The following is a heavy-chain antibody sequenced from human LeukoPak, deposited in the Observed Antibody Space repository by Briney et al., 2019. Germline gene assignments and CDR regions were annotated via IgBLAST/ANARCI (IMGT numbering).Heavy chain of an antibody. D-gene: IGHD6-13*01. V-gene: IGHV3-30-3*01. Sequence: GGSLRLSCVASGFMFDYYAMPWVRQAPGKGLEWVAVISYDGSNKFYADSVKGRFTISRDNSKNTLYLQMNSLRAEDTAVYYCARGGGYSSSWYHRNSQTFYFDYWGQGTLVTVSS. CDR3: ARGGGYSSSWYHRNSQTFYFDY. CDR1: GFMFDYYA. CDR2: ISYDGSNK. J-gene: IGHJ4*02.